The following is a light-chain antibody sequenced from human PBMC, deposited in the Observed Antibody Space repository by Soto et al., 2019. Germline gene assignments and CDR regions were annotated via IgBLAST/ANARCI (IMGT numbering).Light chain of an antibody. Sequence: QSVLTQPPSASGTPGQRVTISCSGSRSNIGSNTVNWYQQLPGTAPKVLIYSNNQRPSGVPDRFSGSKSGTSASLAISGLQSDDEADYYCAAWDDSLNGWVFGGGTQLTVL. J-gene: IGLJ3*02. CDR2: SNN. V-gene: IGLV1-44*01. CDR1: RSNIGSNT. CDR3: AAWDDSLNGWV.